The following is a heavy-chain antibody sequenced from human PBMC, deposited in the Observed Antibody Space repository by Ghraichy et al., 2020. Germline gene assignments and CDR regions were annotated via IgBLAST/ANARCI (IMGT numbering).Heavy chain of an antibody. D-gene: IGHD2-2*03. J-gene: IGHJ4*02. Sequence: QTLSLTCAISGDRVSNNRAAWNWIRQSPSRGLEWLGRTYYRSKWLNDYAISVKSRITVTPDTSKNQFSLQLNSVTPEDTAVYYCTRAVPSDTTGYYYFDYWGQGTLVTVSS. CDR3: TRAVPSDTTGYYYFDY. CDR1: GDRVSNNRAA. CDR2: TYYRSKWLN. V-gene: IGHV6-1*01.